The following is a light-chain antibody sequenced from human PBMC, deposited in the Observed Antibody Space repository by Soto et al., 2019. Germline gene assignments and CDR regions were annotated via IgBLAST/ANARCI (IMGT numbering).Light chain of an antibody. CDR1: SSDVGGYNY. V-gene: IGLV2-8*01. J-gene: IGLJ1*01. CDR2: EVN. Sequence: QSVLTQPPSASGSPGQSVTISCTGTSSDVGGYNYVSWFQQHPGKAPKLIIHEVNQRPSGVPDRFSGSKSGNTASLTVSGLQAEDEGTYYCISHGGYNNVVFGTGTKVTVL. CDR3: ISHGGYNNVV.